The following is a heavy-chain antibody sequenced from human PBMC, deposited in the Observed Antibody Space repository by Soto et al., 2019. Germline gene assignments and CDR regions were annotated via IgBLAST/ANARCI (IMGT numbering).Heavy chain of an antibody. CDR1: GFTFSTYA. J-gene: IGHJ4*02. V-gene: IGHV3-23*01. Sequence: GGSLRLSCAASGFTFSTYAMTWVRQAPGKGLEWVSTISGSGAGTYYADSVKGRFNNSRDNSKNTLYLQMNNLRAEDTALYYCASLFFGVVPFDYWGQGTLVTVSS. D-gene: IGHD3-3*01. CDR2: ISGSGAGT. CDR3: ASLFFGVVPFDY.